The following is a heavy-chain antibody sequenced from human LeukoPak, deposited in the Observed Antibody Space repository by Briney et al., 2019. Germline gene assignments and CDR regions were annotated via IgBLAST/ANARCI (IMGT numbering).Heavy chain of an antibody. CDR1: GGTFSSYA. Sequence: ASVKVSCKASGGTFSSYAISWVRQAPGQGLEWMGGIIPIFGTTNYAQKLQGRVTMTTDTSTSTAYMELRSLRSDDTAVYYCARVERVGATRWFDPWGQGTLVTVSS. J-gene: IGHJ5*02. D-gene: IGHD1-26*01. CDR3: ARVERVGATRWFDP. CDR2: IIPIFGTT. V-gene: IGHV1-69*05.